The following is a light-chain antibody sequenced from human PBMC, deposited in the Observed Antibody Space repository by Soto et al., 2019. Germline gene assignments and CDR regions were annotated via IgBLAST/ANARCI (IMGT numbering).Light chain of an antibody. CDR2: GAS. Sequence: EIVLTQSPGTLSLSPGERATLSCRASQSLSNNIYLAWYQQKPGQAPRLLIYGASTRATGIPARFSGSGSGTEFTLTISSLQSEDFAVYYCQQYNNWPTFGQGTRLEIK. V-gene: IGKV3-15*01. CDR1: QSLSNN. J-gene: IGKJ5*01. CDR3: QQYNNWPT.